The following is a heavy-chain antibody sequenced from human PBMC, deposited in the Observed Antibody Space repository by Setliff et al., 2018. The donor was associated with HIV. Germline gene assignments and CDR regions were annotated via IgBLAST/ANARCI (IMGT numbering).Heavy chain of an antibody. V-gene: IGHV3-30*03. D-gene: IGHD3-22*01. CDR3: ARKGGYYYVAYYYGMDV. CDR1: GFTFDSYS. Sequence: PGGSLRLSCATSGFTFDSYSIIWVRQAPGKGLEWVAVISYDGSNKYYADSVKGRFTISRDNSKNTLYLQMNSLRAEDTAVYYCARKGGYYYVAYYYGMDVWGQGTTVTVSS. J-gene: IGHJ6*02. CDR2: ISYDGSNK.